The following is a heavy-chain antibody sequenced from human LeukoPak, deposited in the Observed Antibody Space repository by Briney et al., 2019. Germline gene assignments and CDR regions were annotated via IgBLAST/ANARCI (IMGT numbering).Heavy chain of an antibody. V-gene: IGHV4-59*08. D-gene: IGHD6-19*01. Sequence: SETLSLTCNVSGGSISSYYWSWIRQSQGKGLEWIGYIYYSRGTYYNPSLKSRVTISVDTSKNQFSLRLNSVTAADTAVYYCVRHRYTSGWYAGFDYWGQGTLVTVSS. CDR3: VRHRYTSGWYAGFDY. CDR1: GGSISSYY. J-gene: IGHJ4*02. CDR2: IYYSRGT.